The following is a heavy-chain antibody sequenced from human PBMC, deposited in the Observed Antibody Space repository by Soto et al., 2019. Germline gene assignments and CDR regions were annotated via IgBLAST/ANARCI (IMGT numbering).Heavy chain of an antibody. CDR1: GGSISSYY. J-gene: IGHJ5*02. D-gene: IGHD6-19*01. CDR2: IYYSGST. CDR3: ARDLMGYSSGWYTQFDP. Sequence: PSETLSLTCTVSGGSISSYYWSWIRQPPGKGLEWIGYIYYSGSTNYNPSLKSRVTISVDTSKNQFSLKLSSVTAADTAVYYCARDLMGYSSGWYTQFDPWGQGTLVTVSS. V-gene: IGHV4-59*01.